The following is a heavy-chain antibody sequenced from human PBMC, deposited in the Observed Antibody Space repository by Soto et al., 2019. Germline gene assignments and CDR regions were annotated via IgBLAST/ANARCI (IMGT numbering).Heavy chain of an antibody. CDR2: IYPGDSDT. V-gene: IGHV5-51*01. CDR1: GYSFTSYW. Sequence: GESLKISCKGSGYSFTSYWIGCLRQMPGKGLEGMGIIYPGDSDTRYSPSFQGQVTISADKSISTAYLQRSSLKASDTAMYYCARQGYSYGSFEYWGQGTMVTVSS. CDR3: ARQGYSYGSFEY. J-gene: IGHJ4*02. D-gene: IGHD5-18*01.